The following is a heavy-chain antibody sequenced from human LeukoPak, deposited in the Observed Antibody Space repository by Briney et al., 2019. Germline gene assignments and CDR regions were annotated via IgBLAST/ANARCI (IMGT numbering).Heavy chain of an antibody. V-gene: IGHV1-18*01. Sequence: ASVKVSCKASGYTFTSYGISWVRQAPGQGLEWVGWISAYNGNTNYAQKLQGRVTMTTDISTSTAYMELRSLRSDDTAVYYCARDNIPGTMVRGVIPFDYWGQGTLVTVSS. J-gene: IGHJ4*02. CDR3: ARDNIPGTMVRGVIPFDY. D-gene: IGHD3-10*01. CDR2: ISAYNGNT. CDR1: GYTFTSYG.